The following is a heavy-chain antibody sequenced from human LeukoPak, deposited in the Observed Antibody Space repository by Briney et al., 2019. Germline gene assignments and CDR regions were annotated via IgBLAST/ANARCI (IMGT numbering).Heavy chain of an antibody. CDR3: ARHNVWGSYRPW. CDR2: IYYSGST. Sequence: SETLSLTCTVSGGSISSYYWSWIRQPPGKGLEWIGYIYYSGSTNYNPSLKSRVTISVDTSKNQFSLKLSSVTAADTAVYYCARHNVWGSYRPWWGQGALVTVSS. J-gene: IGHJ4*02. CDR1: GGSISSYY. D-gene: IGHD3-16*02. V-gene: IGHV4-59*08.